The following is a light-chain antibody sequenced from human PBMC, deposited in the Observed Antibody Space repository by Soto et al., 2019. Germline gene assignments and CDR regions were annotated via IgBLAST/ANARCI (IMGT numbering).Light chain of an antibody. Sequence: QSVLTQPPSVSGAPGQRVTISCAGSASNIGASYDVHWYQQVPGTAPKLLIYGNFNRPSGVPDRFSGSKSGTSAFLAITGLQAEDEADYYCQSYDYNLSGVLFGGGTKLTVL. V-gene: IGLV1-40*01. CDR1: ASNIGASYD. CDR2: GNF. J-gene: IGLJ2*01. CDR3: QSYDYNLSGVL.